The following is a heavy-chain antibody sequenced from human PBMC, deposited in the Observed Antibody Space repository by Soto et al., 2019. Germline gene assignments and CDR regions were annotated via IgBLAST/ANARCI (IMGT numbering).Heavy chain of an antibody. CDR1: GFTYSSYG. CDR3: ARTAGGRVRGALDI. J-gene: IGHJ3*02. D-gene: IGHD3-10*01. Sequence: QVHLEESGGGVVQPGTSLRLSCVASGFTYSSYGMHWVRQAPGKGLEWVAVIPNTENKKYYADSVKGRFTISRDNSQNTLFLQMDSLTSEDTAMYYCARTAGGRVRGALDIWGQATMVTVS. V-gene: IGHV3-30-3*01. CDR2: IPNTENKK.